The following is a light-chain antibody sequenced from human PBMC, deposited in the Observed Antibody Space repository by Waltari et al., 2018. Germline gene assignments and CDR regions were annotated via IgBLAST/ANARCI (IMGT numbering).Light chain of an antibody. J-gene: IGLJ2*01. Sequence: SYELTQPPSVSVSPGQTARITCSGDALPRKYAYWYQKKSGQAPRLVMYEDSKRPPGIPERFSGSGSGTMATLTISGAQAEDEADYYCYSTDGSGNERVFGGGTKLTV. CDR2: EDS. V-gene: IGLV3-10*01. CDR1: ALPRKY. CDR3: YSTDGSGNERV.